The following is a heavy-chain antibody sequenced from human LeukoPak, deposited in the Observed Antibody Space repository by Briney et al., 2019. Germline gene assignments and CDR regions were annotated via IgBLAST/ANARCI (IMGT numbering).Heavy chain of an antibody. CDR2: ISSSSSYI. J-gene: IGHJ4*02. D-gene: IGHD3-22*01. V-gene: IGHV3-21*01. CDR1: GFTFSSYS. Sequence: GGSLRLSCAASGFTFSSYSMNWVRQAPGRGPEWVSSISSSSSYIYYADSVKGRFTISRDNAKNSLYLQMNSLRAEDTAVYYCAYQYYYDSSGYYAEDYFDYWGQGTLVTVSS. CDR3: AYQYYYDSSGYYAEDYFDY.